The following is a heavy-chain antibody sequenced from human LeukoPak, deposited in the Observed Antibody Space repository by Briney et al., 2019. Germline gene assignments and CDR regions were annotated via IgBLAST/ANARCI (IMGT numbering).Heavy chain of an antibody. D-gene: IGHD2-2*01. V-gene: IGHV1-46*01. Sequence: ASVKVSCKASGYTFSSYYMHWMRHAPGQGLEWMGIISPSGEGTSYAQKFQGRVTMTSDTSTSTVYMQLNSLRSEDTAVYYCARAGLLYQFDYWGQGTLVTVSS. CDR1: GYTFSSYY. CDR3: ARAGLLYQFDY. CDR2: ISPSGEGT. J-gene: IGHJ4*02.